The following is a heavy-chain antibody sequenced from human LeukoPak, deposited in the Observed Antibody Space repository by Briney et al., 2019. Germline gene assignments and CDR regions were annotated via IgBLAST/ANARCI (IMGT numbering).Heavy chain of an antibody. J-gene: IGHJ5*02. V-gene: IGHV4-59*01. Sequence: PSETLSLTCTVSGGSISSYYWSWIRQPPGKGLEWIGYIYYSGSTNYNPSLKSRVTISVDTSKNQFSLKLSSVTAADTAVYYCARDTGSEYYYDSSGYSWFDPWGQGTLVTVSS. CDR2: IYYSGST. CDR3: ARDTGSEYYYDSSGYSWFDP. D-gene: IGHD3-22*01. CDR1: GGSISSYY.